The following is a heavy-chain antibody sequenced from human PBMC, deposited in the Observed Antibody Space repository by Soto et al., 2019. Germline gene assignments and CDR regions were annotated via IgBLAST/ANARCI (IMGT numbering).Heavy chain of an antibody. CDR3: ARGFCTGVGCQLNYFEY. CDR1: GGSISSHY. Sequence: SETLSLTCIVSGGSISSHYWSCLRQAPGKGLEGIGYVYHNGNTNNNPSLRSRVTISIDTSRNHFSLKLNSVTAADTAVYYCARGFCTGVGCQLNYFEYWGQGAMVTVSS. J-gene: IGHJ4*02. CDR2: VYHNGNT. D-gene: IGHD2-8*02. V-gene: IGHV4-59*11.